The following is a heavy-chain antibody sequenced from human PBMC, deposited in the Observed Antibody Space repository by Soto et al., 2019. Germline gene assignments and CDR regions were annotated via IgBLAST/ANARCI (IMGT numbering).Heavy chain of an antibody. J-gene: IGHJ4*02. CDR3: AKGGYSYGLFDY. V-gene: IGHV3-30*18. CDR1: GFTFSSYG. CDR2: ISYDGSNK. D-gene: IGHD5-18*01. Sequence: QVQLVESGGGVVQPGRSLRLSCAASGFTFSSYGMHWVRQAPGKGLEWVAVISYDGSNKYYADSVKGRFTISRDNSKNTLYLKMNSLRAEDTAVYYCAKGGYSYGLFDYWGQGTLVTVSS.